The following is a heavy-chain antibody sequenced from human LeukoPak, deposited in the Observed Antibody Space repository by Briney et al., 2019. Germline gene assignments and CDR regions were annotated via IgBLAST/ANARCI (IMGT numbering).Heavy chain of an antibody. CDR3: AREYSSSSWFDP. D-gene: IGHD6-13*01. CDR2: IIPIFGTA. CDR1: GGTFISYA. J-gene: IGHJ5*02. Sequence: SVTVSCKASGGTFISYAISWVRQAPGQGREWMGGIIPIFGTANYAQKFQGRVTITPHQSTSTAYMELSSLRSEDTAVYYCAREYSSSSWFDPWGQGTLVTVSS. V-gene: IGHV1-69*13.